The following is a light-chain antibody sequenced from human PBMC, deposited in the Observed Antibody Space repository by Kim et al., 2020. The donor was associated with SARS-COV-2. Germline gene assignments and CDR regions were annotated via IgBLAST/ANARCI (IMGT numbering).Light chain of an antibody. V-gene: IGLV3-1*01. J-gene: IGLJ3*02. CDR2: KDS. CDR3: QAWDSSTAV. Sequence: SVSPEQTASITCAGDKLGDKYACWYQQRPGQSPVLFIYKDSKRPSGIPERFSRSNSGNTATLTISGTQAMDEADYYCQAWDSSTAVFGGGTQLTVL. CDR1: KLGDKY.